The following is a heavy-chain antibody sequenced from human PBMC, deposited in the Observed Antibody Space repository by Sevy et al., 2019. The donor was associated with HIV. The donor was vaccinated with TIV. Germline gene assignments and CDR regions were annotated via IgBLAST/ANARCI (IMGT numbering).Heavy chain of an antibody. V-gene: IGHV3-23*01. J-gene: IGHJ4*02. Sequence: GGSLRLSCAASGFTFNLYAMTWVRQAPGKGLEWVSSISGSGSITNNADSVKGRFTISRDNSKKMVYLQMNALRADGTAVYYCAKDLGNYFEECLDYWGQGTLVTVSS. CDR1: GFTFNLYA. CDR2: ISGSGSIT. CDR3: AKDLGNYFEECLDY. D-gene: IGHD1-26*01.